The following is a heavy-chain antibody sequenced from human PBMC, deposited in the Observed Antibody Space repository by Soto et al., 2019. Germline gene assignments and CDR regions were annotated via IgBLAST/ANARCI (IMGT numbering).Heavy chain of an antibody. J-gene: IGHJ6*02. CDR2: ISGSGGST. V-gene: IGHV3-23*01. Sequence: GEELRHSKSASGVIFRSYSMSGGRQAPGKGLEWVSAISGSGGSTYYAESVKGRFTISRDNSKNTLYLQMNSLRAEYTPVYYCSRDLYHYYDLLETWGPGTT. CDR1: GVIFRSYS. CDR3: SRDLYHYYDLLET. D-gene: IGHD3-22*01.